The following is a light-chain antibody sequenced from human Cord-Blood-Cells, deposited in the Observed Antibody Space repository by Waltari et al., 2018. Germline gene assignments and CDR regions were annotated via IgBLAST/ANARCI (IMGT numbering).Light chain of an antibody. J-gene: IGLJ3*02. V-gene: IGLV3-19*01. CDR3: NSLDSSGNHLV. Sequence: SSELTQDPAVSVALGQTVRITCQGDSLRSYYASWYQQKPGQAPVLVIYGKTNRPSGIPDRFSGSSSGNTASLTITGAQAEDEADYYCNSLDSSGNHLVFGGGTKLTVL. CDR1: SLRSYY. CDR2: GKT.